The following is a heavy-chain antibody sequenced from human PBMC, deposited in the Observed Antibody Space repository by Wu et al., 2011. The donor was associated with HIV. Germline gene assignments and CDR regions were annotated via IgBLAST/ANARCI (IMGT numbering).Heavy chain of an antibody. J-gene: IGHJ3*02. D-gene: IGHD2-15*01. CDR3: ARVRCHVDHCYFPLLGTAFDI. Sequence: QVHLVQSGAEVKKPGASVKVSCKASGYTFTDYYMHWVRQAPGEGLEWMGWINSNSGGAIYAQKFQGRVSMTRDTSISTAYMELSSLTSDDTAVYYCARVRCHVDHCYFPLLGTAFDIWGQGTMVTVSS. CDR1: GYTFTDYY. CDR2: INSNSGGA. V-gene: IGHV1-2*02.